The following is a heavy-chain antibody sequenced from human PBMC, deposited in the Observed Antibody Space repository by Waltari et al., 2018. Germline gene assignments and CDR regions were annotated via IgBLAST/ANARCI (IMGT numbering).Heavy chain of an antibody. CDR3: ARGIVELIDY. J-gene: IGHJ4*02. V-gene: IGHV1-8*03. D-gene: IGHD1-26*01. CDR1: GYTFTSYA. CDR2: MNPNRGNT. Sequence: VQLVQSGAEVKKPGASVKVSCKASGYTFTSYAIYWVRQATGHGLEWMGWMNPNRGNTGYAQKCQGRVTITRNTSISTAYTELSSLRSEDTAVYYCARGIVELIDYWGQGTLVTVSS.